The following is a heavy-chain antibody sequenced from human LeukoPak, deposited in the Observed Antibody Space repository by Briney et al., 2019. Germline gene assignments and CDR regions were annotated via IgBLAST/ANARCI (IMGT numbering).Heavy chain of an antibody. CDR1: GFTFSNFA. Sequence: GRSLRLSCAASGFTFSNFAMPWVGQAPGKGREWVAFILHDGSIKYYADSVKGRFTTSRDNSKNTLYLQMNGLGAEDTAVYYCAREDMTTVTTRWAFDIWGQGSMVTVSS. D-gene: IGHD4-17*01. CDR3: AREDMTTVTTRWAFDI. V-gene: IGHV3-30*04. J-gene: IGHJ3*02. CDR2: ILHDGSIK.